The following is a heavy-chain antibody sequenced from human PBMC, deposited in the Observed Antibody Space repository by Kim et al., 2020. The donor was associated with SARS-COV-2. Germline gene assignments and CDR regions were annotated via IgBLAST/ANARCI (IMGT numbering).Heavy chain of an antibody. CDR1: GYTFTSYA. V-gene: IGHV1-3*01. CDR3: ASWGGSSWYGYDFDY. Sequence: ASVKVSCKASGYTFTSYAMHWVRQAPGQRLEWMGWINAGNGNTKYSQKFQGRVTITRDTSASTAYMELSSLRSEDTAVYYCASWGGSSWYGYDFDYWGQGTLVTVSS. D-gene: IGHD6-13*01. CDR2: INAGNGNT. J-gene: IGHJ4*02.